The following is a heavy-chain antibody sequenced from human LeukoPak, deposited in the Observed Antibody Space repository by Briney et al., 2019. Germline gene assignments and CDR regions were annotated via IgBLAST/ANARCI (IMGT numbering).Heavy chain of an antibody. CDR3: ARDLRVVADLDY. CDR2: ISAYNGNT. D-gene: IGHD2-15*01. Sequence: ASVKVSCKASGGTFSSYAISWVRQAPGQGLEWMGWISAYNGNTNYAQKLQGRVTMTTDTSTSTAYMELRSLRSDDTAVYYCARDLRVVADLDYWGQGTLVTVSS. V-gene: IGHV1-18*01. J-gene: IGHJ4*02. CDR1: GGTFSSYA.